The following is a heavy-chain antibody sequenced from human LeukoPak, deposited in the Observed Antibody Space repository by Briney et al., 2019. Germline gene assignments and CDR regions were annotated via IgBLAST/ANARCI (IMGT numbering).Heavy chain of an antibody. CDR2: INPNSGGT. Sequence: GASVKVSCKASGYTFTGYYMHWVRQAPGQGLEWMGWINPNSGGTNYAQKFQGRVTMTRDTSISTAYMELSRLRSDDTAVYYCARGQHQWLVPGADDSYYYYGMDVWGQGTTVTVSS. CDR1: GYTFTGYY. D-gene: IGHD6-19*01. CDR3: ARGQHQWLVPGADDSYYYYGMDV. V-gene: IGHV1-2*02. J-gene: IGHJ6*02.